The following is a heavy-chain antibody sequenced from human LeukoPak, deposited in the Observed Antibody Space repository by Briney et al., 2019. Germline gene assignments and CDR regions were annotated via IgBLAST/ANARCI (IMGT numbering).Heavy chain of an antibody. CDR1: GGSISSSSHY. CDR3: VRWQSGSMFHPP. CDR2: IYYSGTT. V-gene: IGHV4-39*01. D-gene: IGHD3-10*02. J-gene: IGHJ5*02. Sequence: SETLSLTCTVSGGSISSSSHYWGWIRQPPGKGLEWIGSIYYSGTTAYNPSLKSRVTISVDTSKDQFSLKLSSVTAADTAVYYCVRWQSGSMFHPPWGQGTLVTVSS.